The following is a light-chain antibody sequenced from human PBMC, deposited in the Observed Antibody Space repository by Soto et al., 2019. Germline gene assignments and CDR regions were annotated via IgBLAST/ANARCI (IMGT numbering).Light chain of an antibody. V-gene: IGKV3-11*01. J-gene: IGKJ4*01. CDR2: DAS. Sequence: ELVLTQSPATLSLSPGARATLSCRASQSVSSYLAWYQQKPGQAPRLLIYDASNRATGIPARFSGSGSGTDFTLTISSLEPEDFAVYYCQQRSMTFGGGTKVDIK. CDR1: QSVSSY. CDR3: QQRSMT.